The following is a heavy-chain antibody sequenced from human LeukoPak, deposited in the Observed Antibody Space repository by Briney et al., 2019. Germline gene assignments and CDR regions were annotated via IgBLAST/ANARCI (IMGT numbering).Heavy chain of an antibody. D-gene: IGHD1-26*01. CDR2: IIPIFGTA. J-gene: IGHJ4*02. CDR3: ARAVGATKRFDY. Sequence: GASVKVSCKASGGTFSSYAISWVRQAPGQGLEWMGGIIPIFGTANYAQKFQGRVTITADESTSTAYMELSSLRSEDTAVYYCARAVGATKRFDYWGQGTLVTVSS. V-gene: IGHV1-69*13. CDR1: GGTFSSYA.